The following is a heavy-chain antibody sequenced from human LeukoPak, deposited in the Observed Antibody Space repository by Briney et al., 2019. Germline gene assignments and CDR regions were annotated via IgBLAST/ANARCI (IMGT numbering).Heavy chain of an antibody. J-gene: IGHJ4*02. CDR2: IKSKTDGGTT. CDR3: TTGLIVATTQGYFDY. V-gene: IGHV3-15*01. Sequence: KPGGSLRLSCAASGFTFSNAWMSWVRQAPGKGLEWVGRIKSKTDGGTTDYAAPVKGRFTISRDDSKNTLYLQMNSLKTEDTAVYYYTTGLIVATTQGYFDYWGQGTLVTVSS. CDR1: GFTFSNAW. D-gene: IGHD5-12*01.